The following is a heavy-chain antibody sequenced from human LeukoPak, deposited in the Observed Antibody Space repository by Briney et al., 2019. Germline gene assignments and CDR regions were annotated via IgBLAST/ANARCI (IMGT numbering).Heavy chain of an antibody. V-gene: IGHV3-30*02. Sequence: GGSLRLSCAASGFTFSSYGMHWVRQAPGKGLEWVAFIRYDGSNKYYADSVKGRFTISRDNSKNTLYLQMNSLRAEDTAVYYCAKDGGVIVSYAFDIWGQGTMVTVSS. J-gene: IGHJ3*02. CDR1: GFTFSSYG. CDR2: IRYDGSNK. D-gene: IGHD3-16*02. CDR3: AKDGGVIVSYAFDI.